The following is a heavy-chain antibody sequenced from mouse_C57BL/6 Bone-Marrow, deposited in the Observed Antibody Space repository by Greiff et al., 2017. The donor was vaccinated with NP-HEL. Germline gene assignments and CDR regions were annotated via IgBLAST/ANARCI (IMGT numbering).Heavy chain of an antibody. CDR1: GYTFTSYW. CDR2: IDPSDSYT. Sequence: VQLQQPGAELVMPGASVKLSCKASGYTFTSYWMHWVKQRPGQGLEWIGEIDPSDSYTNYNQKFKGKSTLTVDKSSSTAYMQLRSLTSEDSAVYYCARRDYDVAWFAYWGQGTLVTVSA. D-gene: IGHD2-4*01. J-gene: IGHJ3*01. CDR3: ARRDYDVAWFAY. V-gene: IGHV1-69*01.